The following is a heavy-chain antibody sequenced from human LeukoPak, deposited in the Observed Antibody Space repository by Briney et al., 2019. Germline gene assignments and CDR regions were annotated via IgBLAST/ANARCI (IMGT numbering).Heavy chain of an antibody. Sequence: GGSLRLSCAASGFTFSNHWMSWVRQAPGKGLEWVASINHNGNVNYYVDSVKGRFTISRDNAKNSLYLQMSNLRAEDTAVYFCARGGGLDVWGQGATVTVSS. J-gene: IGHJ6*02. CDR3: ARGGGLDV. V-gene: IGHV3-7*03. CDR1: GFTFSNHW. CDR2: INHNGNVN. D-gene: IGHD3-16*01.